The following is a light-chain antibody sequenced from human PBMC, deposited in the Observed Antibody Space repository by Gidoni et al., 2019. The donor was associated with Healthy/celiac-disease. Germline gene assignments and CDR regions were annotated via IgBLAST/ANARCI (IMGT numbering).Light chain of an antibody. J-gene: IGLJ1*01. CDR3: CSYAGSSTPYYV. Sequence: QSALTQPASVSGSPGQSITISCTGTGSDVGSYNLVSWYQQHPGKAPKLMIYEGSKRPSGVSNRFSGSKSGNTASLTISGLQAEDEADYYCCSYAGSSTPYYVFGTGTKVTVL. CDR2: EGS. CDR1: GSDVGSYNL. V-gene: IGLV2-23*01.